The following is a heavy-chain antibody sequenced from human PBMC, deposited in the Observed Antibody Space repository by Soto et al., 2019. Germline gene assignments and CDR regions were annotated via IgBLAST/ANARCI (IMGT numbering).Heavy chain of an antibody. J-gene: IGHJ4*02. V-gene: IGHV1-2*02. CDR3: ARAGGLGFCSSTSCYPNRYFDY. D-gene: IGHD2-2*01. CDR1: GYRFTDYY. Sequence: ASVKVTCKASGYRFTDYYIHWVRQAPGQGPEWMGWINPNTGGTTYAQKFQGRVTMTRDMSMSTAYMELSRLRSDDTALFYCARAGGLGFCSSTSCYPNRYFDYWGQGTQVTVSS. CDR2: INPNTGGT.